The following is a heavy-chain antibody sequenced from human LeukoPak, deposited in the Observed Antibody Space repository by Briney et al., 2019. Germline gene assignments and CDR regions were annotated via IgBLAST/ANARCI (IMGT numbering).Heavy chain of an antibody. CDR3: TTGSITIFGVVHYDY. CDR2: IKSKTDGGTT. V-gene: IGHV3-15*07. D-gene: IGHD3-3*01. Sequence: GGSLRLSCAASGFTFSNAWMNWVRQAPGKGLEWVGRIKSKTDGGTTDYAAPVKGRFTISRDDSKNTLYLQMNRLKTEDTAVYYCTTGSITIFGVVHYDYWGQGTLVTVSS. CDR1: GFTFSNAW. J-gene: IGHJ4*02.